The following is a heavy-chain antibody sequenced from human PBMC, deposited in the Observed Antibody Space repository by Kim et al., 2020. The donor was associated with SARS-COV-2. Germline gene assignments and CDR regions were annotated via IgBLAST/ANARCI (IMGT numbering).Heavy chain of an antibody. CDR1: GFTFSSYA. Sequence: GGSLRLSCAASGFTFSSYAMHWVRQAPGKGLEWVAVISYDGSYTYYADSVKGRFTISRDISKNTLYLQMNSLRAEDTAVYYCARDWASAGTLPGYWGQGTLVTVSS. V-gene: IGHV3-30*04. D-gene: IGHD6-13*01. J-gene: IGHJ4*02. CDR2: ISYDGSYT. CDR3: ARDWASAGTLPGY.